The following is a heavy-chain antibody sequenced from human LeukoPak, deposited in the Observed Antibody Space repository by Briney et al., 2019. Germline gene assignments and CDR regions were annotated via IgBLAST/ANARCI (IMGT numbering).Heavy chain of an antibody. V-gene: IGHV4-34*01. CDR1: GGSFSGYY. D-gene: IGHD3-3*01. CDR2: INHSGST. J-gene: IGHJ6*02. Sequence: PSETLSLTCAVYGGSFSGYYWSWIRQPPGEGLEWIGEINHSGSTNYNPSLKSRVTISVDTSKNQFSLKLSSVTAADTAVYYCARARLVPVWSGYYSYYYGMDVWGQGTTVTVSS. CDR3: ARARLVPVWSGYYSYYYGMDV.